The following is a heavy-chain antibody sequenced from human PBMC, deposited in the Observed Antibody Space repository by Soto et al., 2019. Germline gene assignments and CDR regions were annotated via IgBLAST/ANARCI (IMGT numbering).Heavy chain of an antibody. CDR2: INPSGGST. V-gene: IGHV1-46*03. CDR1: GYTFTGYY. Sequence: ASVKVSCKASGYTFTGYYMHWVRQAPGQGLEWMGIINPSGGSTTYAQKFQGRVTMTRDTSTSTVYMELSRLRSEDTAVYYCARGLQLWLGYYYGMDVWGQGTTVTVSS. D-gene: IGHD5-18*01. J-gene: IGHJ6*02. CDR3: ARGLQLWLGYYYGMDV.